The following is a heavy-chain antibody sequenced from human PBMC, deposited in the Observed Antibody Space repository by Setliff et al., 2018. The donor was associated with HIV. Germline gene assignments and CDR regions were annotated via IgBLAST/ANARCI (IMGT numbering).Heavy chain of an antibody. CDR3: ARTEYFDFWSGPRGFDP. Sequence: ASVKVSCKASGGRFSSYAMSWVRQAPGQGLEWMGWINPNSDDTIYAQTFQGRVTMTRYTSTSTAYMELSRLRSDDTAVYYCARTEYFDFWSGPRGFDPWGQGTLVTVS. CDR1: GGRFSSYA. CDR2: INPNSDDT. D-gene: IGHD3-3*01. V-gene: IGHV1-2*02. J-gene: IGHJ5*02.